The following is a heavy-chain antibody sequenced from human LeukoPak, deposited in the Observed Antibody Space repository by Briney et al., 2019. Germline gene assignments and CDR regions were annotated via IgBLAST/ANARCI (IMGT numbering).Heavy chain of an antibody. CDR3: ARGYGGYDPFDY. Sequence: GGSLRLSCAASGFTFSSYGMHWVRQAPGKGLEWVAFIRYDGSNKYYADSVKGRFTISRDNSKNTLYLQMNSLRAEDTAVYYCARGYGGYDPFDYWGQGTLVTVSS. CDR1: GFTFSSYG. CDR2: IRYDGSNK. D-gene: IGHD4-17*01. V-gene: IGHV3-30*02. J-gene: IGHJ4*02.